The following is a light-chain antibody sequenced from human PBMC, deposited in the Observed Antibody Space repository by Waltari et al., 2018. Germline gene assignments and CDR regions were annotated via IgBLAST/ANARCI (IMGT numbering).Light chain of an antibody. V-gene: IGLV3-9*01. J-gene: IGLJ3*02. CDR3: QVWDTNTML. CDR1: NLGNKN. Sequence: SYDLTQPLSVSVALGQTARITCGGDNLGNKNVHWYQQKPGQAPVLVIHRDNHRPSGIPERFSGSNSGNTATLTISGAQAGDEADYYCQVWDTNTMLFGGGAKLTVV. CDR2: RDN.